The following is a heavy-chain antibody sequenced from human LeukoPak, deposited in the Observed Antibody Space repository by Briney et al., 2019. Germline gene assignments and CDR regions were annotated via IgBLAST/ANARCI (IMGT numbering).Heavy chain of an antibody. Sequence: PSETLSLTCSVSAGSLSTYWWSWIRQPPGKGLEWIGFIHYTGGTLYNPSLKSRVTLSVDVSKSQFSLSLTSATTADTAVYYCARTGSSGSFSDYWGQGTLVTVSS. CDR2: IHYTGGT. J-gene: IGHJ4*02. V-gene: IGHV4-59*01. CDR1: AGSLSTYW. D-gene: IGHD3-10*01. CDR3: ARTGSSGSFSDY.